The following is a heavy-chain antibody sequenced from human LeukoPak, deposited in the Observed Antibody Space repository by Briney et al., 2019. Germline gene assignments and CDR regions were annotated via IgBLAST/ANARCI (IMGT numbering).Heavy chain of an antibody. V-gene: IGHV4-34*01. CDR3: ARLYSSGWYRIDY. CDR1: GGSFSGYY. Sequence: SETLSLTCAVYGGSFSGYYWSWIRQPPGKGLEWIGEINHSGSTNYNPSLKCRVTISVDTSKNQFSLKLSSVTAADTAVYYCARLYSSGWYRIDYWGQGTLVTVFS. J-gene: IGHJ4*02. D-gene: IGHD6-13*01. CDR2: INHSGST.